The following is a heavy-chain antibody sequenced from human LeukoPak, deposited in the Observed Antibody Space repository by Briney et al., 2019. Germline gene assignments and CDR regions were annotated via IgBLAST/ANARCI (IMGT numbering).Heavy chain of an antibody. D-gene: IGHD2-15*01. CDR1: GGTFSSYA. V-gene: IGHV1-69*05. CDR3: ARARGYCSGGSCHNWFDP. Sequence: ASVKVSCKASGGTFSSYAISWVRQAPGQGLEWMGGIIPIFGTANYAQKFQGRVTITRNTSISTAYMELSSLRSEDTAVYYCARARGYCSGGSCHNWFDPWGQGTLVTVSS. CDR2: IIPIFGTA. J-gene: IGHJ5*02.